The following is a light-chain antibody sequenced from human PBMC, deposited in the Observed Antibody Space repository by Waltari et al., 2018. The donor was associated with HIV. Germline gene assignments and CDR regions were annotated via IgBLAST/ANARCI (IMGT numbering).Light chain of an antibody. CDR3: CSGGNNNIWV. J-gene: IGLJ3*02. Sequence: QFALAQPRSVSGSPGQSVSISCTGSNSDVANFNYVSWYQQHPGKVPKRFIYDVTKRPSGVPNRFSCSKSGNTASLTISVLQADDEADYYCCSGGNNNIWVFGGGTKVTVL. V-gene: IGLV2-11*01. CDR1: NSDVANFNY. CDR2: DVT.